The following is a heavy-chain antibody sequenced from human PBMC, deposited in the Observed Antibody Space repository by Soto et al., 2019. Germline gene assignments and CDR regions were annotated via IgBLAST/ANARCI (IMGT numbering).Heavy chain of an antibody. CDR1: GGSISSYY. D-gene: IGHD7-27*01. V-gene: IGHV4-59*12. Sequence: TLSLTCTVSGGSISSYYWSWIRQPPGKGLEWIGYIYYSGSTNYDPSLKSRVTISVDTSKNQFSLKLSSVTAADTAVYYCARGVGTHRWKYYYGLDVWGQGTTVTVSS. CDR2: IYYSGST. J-gene: IGHJ6*02. CDR3: ARGVGTHRWKYYYGLDV.